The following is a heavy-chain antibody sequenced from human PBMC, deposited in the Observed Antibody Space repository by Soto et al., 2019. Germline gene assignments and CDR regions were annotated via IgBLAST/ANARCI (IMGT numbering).Heavy chain of an antibody. J-gene: IGHJ5*02. CDR1: EVMFNNFA. CDR3: VRSKRRHCGNDCYMFDL. CDR2: ISYDGRHK. V-gene: IGHV3-30*04. Sequence: GVSPRLSCPASEVMFNNFAMDWVRQAPGKGLEWVALISYDGRHKNYADSVKGRITISRDNSKNILYLQMSALRAEDTAIYYCVRSKRRHCGNDCYMFDLWGQGTLVTVSS. D-gene: IGHD2-21*02.